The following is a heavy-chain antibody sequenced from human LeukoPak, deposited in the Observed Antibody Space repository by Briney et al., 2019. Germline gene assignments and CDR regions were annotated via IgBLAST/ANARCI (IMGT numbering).Heavy chain of an antibody. D-gene: IGHD2-15*01. CDR3: AKGPGGCSGGSCYHDY. V-gene: IGHV1-18*01. CDR1: GYTFTTYD. CDR2: INTHTGDT. Sequence: GASVKVSCKASGYTFTTYDISWVRQAPGQGPERMGWINTHTGDTRYGQKVQGRVTMTTDTSTSTAYMELRSLESDDTAVYFCAKGPGGCSGGSCYHDYWGQGTLVTVSS. J-gene: IGHJ4*02.